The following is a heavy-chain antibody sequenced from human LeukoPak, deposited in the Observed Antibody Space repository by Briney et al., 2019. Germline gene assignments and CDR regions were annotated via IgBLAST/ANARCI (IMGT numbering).Heavy chain of an antibody. Sequence: GGSLRLSCTASGFTFSSYSMNWVRQAPGKGLEWVSYISSSSSTIYYADSVKGRFTIPRDNAKNSLYLQMSSLRDEDTAVYYCARDEHGVVARSTNYYYYGMDVWGQGTTVTVSS. J-gene: IGHJ6*02. CDR2: ISSSSSTI. CDR3: ARDEHGVVARSTNYYYYGMDV. V-gene: IGHV3-48*02. CDR1: GFTFSSYS. D-gene: IGHD2-15*01.